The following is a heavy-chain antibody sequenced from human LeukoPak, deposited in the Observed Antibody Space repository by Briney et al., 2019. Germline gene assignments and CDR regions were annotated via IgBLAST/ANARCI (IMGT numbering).Heavy chain of an antibody. CDR1: GYTFTDYY. V-gene: IGHV1-2*04. Sequence: ASVKVSCKASGYTFTDYYIHWVRQAPGQGLEWMGWINPNSGGTNYAQKFQGWVTMTRDTSISTAYMELSRLRSDDTAVYYCARGSSSWYSGFAFDIWGQGTMVTVSS. J-gene: IGHJ3*02. CDR3: ARGSSSWYSGFAFDI. CDR2: INPNSGGT. D-gene: IGHD6-13*01.